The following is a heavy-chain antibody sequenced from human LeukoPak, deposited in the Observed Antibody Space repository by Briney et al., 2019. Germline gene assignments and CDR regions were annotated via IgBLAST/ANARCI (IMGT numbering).Heavy chain of an antibody. CDR3: ARDYSEDAYPYYFDY. Sequence: SETLSLTCTVSGGSISNNYWNWIRQPAGKGLEWIGRIYSSGGANYNPSLKSRVTLSLDTSKNQFSLKLSSVTAADTAVCYCARDYSEDAYPYYFDYWGQGTLVTVSS. CDR1: GGSISNNY. J-gene: IGHJ4*02. CDR2: IYSSGGA. V-gene: IGHV4-4*07. D-gene: IGHD2-21*01.